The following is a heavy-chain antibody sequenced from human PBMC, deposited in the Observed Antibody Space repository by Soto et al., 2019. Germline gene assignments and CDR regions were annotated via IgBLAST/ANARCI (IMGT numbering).Heavy chain of an antibody. D-gene: IGHD4-17*01. CDR2: IKSKTDGGTT. CDR3: WQYGDYHYYYGMDV. CDR1: GFTFSNAW. V-gene: IGHV3-15*07. J-gene: IGHJ6*02. Sequence: EVQLVESGGGLVKPGGSLRLSCAASGFTFSNAWMNWVRQAPGKGLEWVGRIKSKTDGGTTDYAAPVKGRFTISRDDSKNTLYLQMNSLKTEDTAVYYCWQYGDYHYYYGMDVWGQGTTVTVSS.